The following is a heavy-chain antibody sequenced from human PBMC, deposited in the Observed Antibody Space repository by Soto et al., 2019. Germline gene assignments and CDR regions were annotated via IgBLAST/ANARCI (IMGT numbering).Heavy chain of an antibody. Sequence: GGSLRLSCAASGFTFSSYAMSWVRQAPGKGLEWVSAISGSGGSTYYADSVKGRFTISRDNSKNTLYLQMNSLRAEDTAVYYCAKVRSPTMVRGVTKRWFDPWGQGTLVTVS. CDR3: AKVRSPTMVRGVTKRWFDP. V-gene: IGHV3-23*01. CDR2: ISGSGGST. J-gene: IGHJ5*02. D-gene: IGHD3-10*01. CDR1: GFTFSSYA.